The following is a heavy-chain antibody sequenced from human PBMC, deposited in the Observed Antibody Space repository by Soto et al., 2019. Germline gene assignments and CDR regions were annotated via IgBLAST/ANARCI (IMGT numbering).Heavy chain of an antibody. V-gene: IGHV4-38-2*01. CDR1: GFSITSGYF. Sequence: LSLTFAVSGFSITSGYFWGWIRQPPGKGLEWIGTIHHSGNTYYNPSLKSRVTISVDTSKNQFSLKLSSVTAADTAVYYCARAVYGGNLHDAFDIWGQGTMVTVS. CDR3: ARAVYGGNLHDAFDI. CDR2: IHHSGNT. J-gene: IGHJ3*02. D-gene: IGHD4-17*01.